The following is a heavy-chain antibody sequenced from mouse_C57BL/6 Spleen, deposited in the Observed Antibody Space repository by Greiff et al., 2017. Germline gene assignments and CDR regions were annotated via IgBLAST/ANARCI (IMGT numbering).Heavy chain of an antibody. Sequence: VQVQQPGAELVRPGSSVKLSCKASGYTFTSYWMHWVKQRPIQGLEWIGNIDPSDSETHYNQKFKDKATLTVDKSSSTAYMQLSSLTSEDSAVYYCARGTDYSNYGGAMDYWGQGTSVTVSS. V-gene: IGHV1-52*01. CDR2: IDPSDSET. J-gene: IGHJ4*01. D-gene: IGHD2-5*01. CDR1: GYTFTSYW. CDR3: ARGTDYSNYGGAMDY.